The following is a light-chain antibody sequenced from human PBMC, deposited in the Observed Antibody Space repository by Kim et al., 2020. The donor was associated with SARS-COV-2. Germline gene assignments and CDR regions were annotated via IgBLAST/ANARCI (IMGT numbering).Light chain of an antibody. J-gene: IGLJ1*01. Sequence: GQKVTISCSGSSSNIGNNYVSWYQQLPGTAPKLLIYDNNKRPSGIPDRFSGSRSGTSATLGITGLQTGDEADYYCGTWDSSLSAYVFGTGTKVTVL. CDR1: SSNIGNNY. CDR2: DNN. V-gene: IGLV1-51*01. CDR3: GTWDSSLSAYV.